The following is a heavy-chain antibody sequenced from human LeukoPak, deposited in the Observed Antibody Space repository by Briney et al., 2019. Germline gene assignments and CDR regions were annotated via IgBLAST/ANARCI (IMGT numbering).Heavy chain of an antibody. CDR1: GGSFSGYY. CDR2: INHSGST. CDR3: ARGGVATKKRLFDY. J-gene: IGHJ4*02. Sequence: PSETLSLTCAVYGGSFSGYYWSWIRQPPGKGLEWIGEINHSGSTNYNPSLKSRVTISVDTSKNQFSLKLSSVTAADTAVYYCARGGVATKKRLFDYWGQGTLVTVSS. D-gene: IGHD5-24*01. V-gene: IGHV4-34*01.